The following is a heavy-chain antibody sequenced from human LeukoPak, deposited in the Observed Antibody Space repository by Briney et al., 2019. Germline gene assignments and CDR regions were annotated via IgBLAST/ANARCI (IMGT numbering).Heavy chain of an antibody. CDR3: ARGDGVAAFDI. V-gene: IGHV4-31*03. J-gene: IGHJ3*02. CDR2: IYYSGST. CDR1: GGSISSGGYY. Sequence: SETLSLTCTVSGGSISSGGYYWTWTRQPPGKGLEWIGYIYYSGSTYYNPSLKSRVTISVDTSKNQFSLKLSSVTAADTAVYYCARGDGVAAFDIWGQGTMVTVSS. D-gene: IGHD5-12*01.